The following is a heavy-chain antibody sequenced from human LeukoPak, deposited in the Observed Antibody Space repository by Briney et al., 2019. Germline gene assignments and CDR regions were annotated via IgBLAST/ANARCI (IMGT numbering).Heavy chain of an antibody. CDR2: INPNSGGT. CDR1: GYTFTSYG. J-gene: IGHJ4*02. Sequence: ASVKVSCKASGYTFTSYGISWVRQAPGQGLEWMGWINPNSGGTNYAQKFQGRVTMTRDTSISTAYMELSRLRSDDTAVYYCARGYCSGGSCYFQFDYWGQGTLVTVSS. V-gene: IGHV1-2*02. CDR3: ARGYCSGGSCYFQFDY. D-gene: IGHD2-15*01.